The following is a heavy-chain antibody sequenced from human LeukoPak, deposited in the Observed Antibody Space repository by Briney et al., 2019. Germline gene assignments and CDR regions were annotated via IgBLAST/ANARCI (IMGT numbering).Heavy chain of an antibody. Sequence: PGGSLRLSCAGSGFPFSNYWMAWARQAPGKGLEWVANMKEDGGEINYVDSVKGRFTISRDNAKNSLDLQMNSLRVDGTAVYYCMRDRGYSTFDYWGQGTLVIVSS. J-gene: IGHJ4*02. CDR1: GFPFSNYW. CDR2: MKEDGGEI. CDR3: MRDRGYSTFDY. V-gene: IGHV3-7*01. D-gene: IGHD4-23*01.